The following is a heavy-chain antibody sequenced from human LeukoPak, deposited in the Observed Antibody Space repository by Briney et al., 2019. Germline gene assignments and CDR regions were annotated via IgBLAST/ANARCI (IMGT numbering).Heavy chain of an antibody. D-gene: IGHD6-13*01. Sequence: ASVKVSCKASGYTFTSYAMHWVRQAPGQRLEWMGWINAGNGNTKYSQKFQGRVTITRDTSASTAYMELSSLRSEDTAVYYCARGHFGIAAAGTLQHWGQGTLVTVSS. CDR1: GYTFTSYA. CDR2: INAGNGNT. V-gene: IGHV1-3*01. J-gene: IGHJ1*01. CDR3: ARGHFGIAAAGTLQH.